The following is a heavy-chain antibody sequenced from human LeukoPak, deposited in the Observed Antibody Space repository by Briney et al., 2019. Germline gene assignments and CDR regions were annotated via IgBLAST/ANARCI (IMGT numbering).Heavy chain of an antibody. Sequence: PSETLSLTCAVSGYSISSGCYWGWIRQPPGKGLEWIGTIYHSGSTYHNPSLKSRVTISVDTSKNQFSLKLSSVTAADTAVYYCARGLGGDPFDYWGQGTLVTVSS. CDR3: ARGLGGDPFDY. D-gene: IGHD4-17*01. CDR1: GYSISSGCY. CDR2: IYHSGST. V-gene: IGHV4-38-2*01. J-gene: IGHJ4*02.